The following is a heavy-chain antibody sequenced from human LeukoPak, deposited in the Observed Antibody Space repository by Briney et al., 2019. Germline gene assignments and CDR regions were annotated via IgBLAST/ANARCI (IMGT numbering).Heavy chain of an antibody. Sequence: AGGSLRLSCAASGFTFSSYAMSWVRQAPGKGLEWVSAISGSGGSTYYADSVKGRFTISRDNSRDTLYLQMNSLRAEDTAVYYCAKGYYDYVWGSYYFDYWGQRTLVTVSS. CDR3: AKGYYDYVWGSYYFDY. CDR1: GFTFSSYA. CDR2: ISGSGGST. V-gene: IGHV3-23*01. D-gene: IGHD3-16*01. J-gene: IGHJ4*02.